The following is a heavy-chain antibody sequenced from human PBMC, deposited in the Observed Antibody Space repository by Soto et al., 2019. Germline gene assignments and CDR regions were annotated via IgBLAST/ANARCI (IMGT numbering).Heavy chain of an antibody. Sequence: GASVKVSCKASGGTFSSYAISWVRQAPGQGLEWMGGIIPIFGTANYAQKFQGRVTITADESTSTAYMELSSLRSEDTAVYYCARDCTNGVCYPNNWLDPWGQGTLVTVSS. CDR3: ARDCTNGVCYPNNWLDP. D-gene: IGHD2-8*01. CDR1: GGTFSSYA. J-gene: IGHJ5*02. CDR2: IIPIFGTA. V-gene: IGHV1-69*13.